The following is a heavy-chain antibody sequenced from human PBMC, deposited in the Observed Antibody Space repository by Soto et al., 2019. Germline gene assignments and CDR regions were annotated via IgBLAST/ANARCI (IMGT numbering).Heavy chain of an antibody. D-gene: IGHD1-26*01. V-gene: IGHV3-30*18. J-gene: IGHJ4*02. CDR3: AKDYSGSSDY. CDR2: ISYDGSNK. CDR1: GFTFSSYG. Sequence: QVQLVESGGGVVQPGRSLRLSCAASGFTFSSYGMHWVRQAPGKGLEWVAVISYDGSNKYYADSVKGRFTISRDNSKNTLYLQMNSLRAEDTAVYYCAKDYSGSSDYWVQGTLVTVSS.